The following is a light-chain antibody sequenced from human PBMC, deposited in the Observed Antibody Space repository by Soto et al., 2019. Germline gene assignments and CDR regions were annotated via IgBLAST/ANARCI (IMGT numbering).Light chain of an antibody. CDR1: SRDVGGYNY. CDR3: SSYGGTNTLVM. V-gene: IGLV2-8*01. Sequence: QSALTQPPSASGSPGQSVTISCTGTSRDVGGYNYVSWYQQHPGKAPKLMIYEVNKRPSGVPGRFSGSKSGNTASLTVTGLHAEDEADYYRSSYGGTNTLVMFCGGTKLTVL. J-gene: IGLJ3*02. CDR2: EVN.